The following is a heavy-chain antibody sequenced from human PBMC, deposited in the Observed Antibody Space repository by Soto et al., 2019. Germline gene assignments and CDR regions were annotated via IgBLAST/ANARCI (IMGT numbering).Heavy chain of an antibody. CDR1: GGSISSGGYS. D-gene: IGHD3-3*01. V-gene: IGHV4-30-2*01. CDR3: ARGSGNHRYNWFDP. CDR2: IYHSGST. J-gene: IGHJ5*02. Sequence: QLQLQESGSGLVKPSQTLSLTCAVSGGSISSGGYSWSWLRQPPGKGLEWIGYIYHSGSTYYNPSLKSRVTISVDRSKNQFSLKLSSVTAADTAVYYCARGSGNHRYNWFDPWGQGTLVTVSS.